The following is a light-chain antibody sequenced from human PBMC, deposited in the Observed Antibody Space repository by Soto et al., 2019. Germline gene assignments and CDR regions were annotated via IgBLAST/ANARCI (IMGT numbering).Light chain of an antibody. CDR1: QSVSSNY. V-gene: IGKV3-20*01. CDR2: GAS. J-gene: IGKJ1*01. CDR3: QQYSRLPRT. Sequence: EIVLTQSPGTLSVSPGESATLACRASQSVSSNYLAWYQQKPGQPPRLLIYGASSRATGIPDRFSGSGSGTDFTLTIIRLEPEDFAVYYCQQYSRLPRTFGQGTRVDIK.